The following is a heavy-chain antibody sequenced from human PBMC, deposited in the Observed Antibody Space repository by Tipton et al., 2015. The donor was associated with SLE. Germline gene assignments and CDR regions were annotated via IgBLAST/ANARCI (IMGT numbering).Heavy chain of an antibody. D-gene: IGHD6-13*01. CDR1: GFTFISYA. V-gene: IGHV3-30*04. CDR3: ARAPGSSFLDY. Sequence: SLRLSCAASGFTFISYAMHWVRQAPGKGLEWVAVISYDGSNKYYADSVKGRFTISRDNSKNTLYLQMNSLRAEDTAVYYCARAPGSSFLDYWGQGTLVTVSS. J-gene: IGHJ4*02. CDR2: ISYDGSNK.